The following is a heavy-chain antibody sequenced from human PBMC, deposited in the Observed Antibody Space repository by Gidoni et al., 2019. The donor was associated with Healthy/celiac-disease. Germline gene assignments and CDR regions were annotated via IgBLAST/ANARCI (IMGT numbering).Heavy chain of an antibody. Sequence: QVQLVQSGAEVKKPGASVKVSCKASGYTFTSYAMHWVRQASGQRLEWMGWINAGNGNTKYSQKFQGRVTITRDTSASTAYMELSSLRSEDTAVYYCARSRPGSSGYPFDYWGQGTLVTVSS. D-gene: IGHD3-22*01. CDR2: INAGNGNT. CDR3: ARSRPGSSGYPFDY. V-gene: IGHV1-3*01. J-gene: IGHJ4*02. CDR1: GYTFTSYA.